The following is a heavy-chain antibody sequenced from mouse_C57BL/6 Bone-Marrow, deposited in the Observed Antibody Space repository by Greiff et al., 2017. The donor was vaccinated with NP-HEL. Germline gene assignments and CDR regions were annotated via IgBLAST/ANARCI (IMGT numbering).Heavy chain of an antibody. CDR1: GFTFRSSA. CDR3: ARNYEYYAMDY. V-gene: IGHV5-4*03. CDR2: ISDGGSYT. Sequence: EVKLVESGGGLVKPVWSLPLSCASSGFTFRSSALSWFRQTPDKRLEWVATISDGGSYTYYPDNVKGRFTISRDNAKNNLYLQMSHLKSEDTAMYYCARNYEYYAMDYWGQGTSVTVSS. J-gene: IGHJ4*01. D-gene: IGHD1-1*01.